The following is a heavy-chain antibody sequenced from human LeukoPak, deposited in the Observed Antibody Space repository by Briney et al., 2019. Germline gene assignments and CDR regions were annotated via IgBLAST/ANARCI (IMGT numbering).Heavy chain of an antibody. CDR3: ARDLVEGYSYGYYYYYGMDV. J-gene: IGHJ6*02. V-gene: IGHV3-7*01. Sequence: PGGSLRLSCVASGFTFSSYWMSWVRQAPGKGLEWVANIKQDGSEKYYVDSVKGRFTISRDNAKNSLYLQMNSLRAEDTAVYYCARDLVEGYSYGYYYYYGMDVWGQGTTVTVSS. CDR2: IKQDGSEK. CDR1: GFTFSSYW. D-gene: IGHD5-18*01.